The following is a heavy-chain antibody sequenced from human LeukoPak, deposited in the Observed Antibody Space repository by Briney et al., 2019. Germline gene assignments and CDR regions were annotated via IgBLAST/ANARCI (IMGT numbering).Heavy chain of an antibody. D-gene: IGHD1-26*01. CDR1: GFTFSSYW. CDR2: TKQDGSAK. V-gene: IGHV3-7*01. Sequence: GGSLRLSCVASGFTFSSYWMAWVRQAPGKGLEWVANTKQDGSAKHYADSVKGRFSISRDNSKNSVYLQMDSLRAEDTALYYCARDNVGALDYWGHGTLVTVSS. CDR3: ARDNVGALDY. J-gene: IGHJ4*01.